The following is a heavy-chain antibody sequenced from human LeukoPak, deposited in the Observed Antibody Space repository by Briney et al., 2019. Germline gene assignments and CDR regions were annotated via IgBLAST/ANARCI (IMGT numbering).Heavy chain of an antibody. CDR3: ASGLYCSSTSCYLSP. D-gene: IGHD2-2*01. CDR1: GYTFTSYD. J-gene: IGHJ4*02. CDR2: MNPNSGNT. Sequence: GASVKVSCKASGYTFTSYDINWVRQATGQGLEWMGWMNPNSGNTGYAQKFQGRVTMTRNTSISTAYMELSSLRSEDTAVYYCASGLYCSSTSCYLSPWGQGTLVTVSS. V-gene: IGHV1-8*01.